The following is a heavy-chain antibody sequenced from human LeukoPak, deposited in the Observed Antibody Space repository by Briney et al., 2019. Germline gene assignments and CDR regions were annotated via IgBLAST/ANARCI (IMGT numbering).Heavy chain of an antibody. CDR2: IIPILGIA. D-gene: IGHD2-8*01. Sequence: SVKVSCKASGGTFSSYAISWVRQAPGQGLEWMGRIIPILGIANYAQKFQGRVTITADKSTSTAYMELSSLRSEDTAVYYCARDGWNGYYYMDVWGKGTTVTVSS. V-gene: IGHV1-69*04. J-gene: IGHJ6*03. CDR1: GGTFSSYA. CDR3: ARDGWNGYYYMDV.